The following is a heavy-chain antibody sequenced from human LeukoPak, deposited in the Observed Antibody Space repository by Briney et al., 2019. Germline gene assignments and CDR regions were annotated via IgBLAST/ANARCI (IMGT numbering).Heavy chain of an antibody. V-gene: IGHV4-4*07. CDR2: IYTSGST. CDR1: GFTVSSNY. D-gene: IGHD5-12*01. Sequence: GSLRLSCAASGFTVSSNYMSWIRQPAGKGLEWIGRIYTSGSTNYNSSLKSRVTMSIDTSKKQFSLNLTSVTAADTAVYYCARDGYGLNWFDPWGPGILVTVSS. CDR3: ARDGYGLNWFDP. J-gene: IGHJ5*02.